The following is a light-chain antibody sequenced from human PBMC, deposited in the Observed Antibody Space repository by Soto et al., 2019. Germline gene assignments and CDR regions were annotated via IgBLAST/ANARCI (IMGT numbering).Light chain of an antibody. Sequence: EIVLTQSPGTLSLSPGERATLSCRASQSVSNNYLAWYQQKPGQAPRLLIHGASSRATGIPDSFSGSGSGTDFTLTISKLEPEDVAVYYCQQYASSSRTFGQGTKVEIK. J-gene: IGKJ1*01. CDR3: QQYASSSRT. V-gene: IGKV3-20*01. CDR1: QSVSNNY. CDR2: GAS.